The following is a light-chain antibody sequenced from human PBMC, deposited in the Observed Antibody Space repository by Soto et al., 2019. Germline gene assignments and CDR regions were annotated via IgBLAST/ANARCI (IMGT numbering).Light chain of an antibody. CDR3: QRENNWPRT. V-gene: IGKV3-15*01. CDR1: QSVSSN. J-gene: IGKJ2*01. CDR2: GAS. Sequence: EIVMTQSPATLSVSPGERATVSCRASQSVSSNLAGYQQKPGQSPRLLIYGASTRATGIPARFSGSGYGTGFTLTIGSRQSEDFAVYYCQRENNWPRTFGQGNKLAIK.